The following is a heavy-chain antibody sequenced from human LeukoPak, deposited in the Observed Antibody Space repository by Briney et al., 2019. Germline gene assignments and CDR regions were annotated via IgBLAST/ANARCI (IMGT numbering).Heavy chain of an antibody. D-gene: IGHD6-19*01. Sequence: PSETLSLTCAVSGVPFSNYYLSWVRQSPRQGLEWIGEINHSGYTNYNPSLKSRVTMSIDTSKNQFSLKLTSVTAPDAGVYYCTRAVAGHADWGQGTLVTVSS. CDR3: TRAVAGHAD. CDR2: INHSGYT. J-gene: IGHJ4*02. V-gene: IGHV4-34*01. CDR1: GVPFSNYY.